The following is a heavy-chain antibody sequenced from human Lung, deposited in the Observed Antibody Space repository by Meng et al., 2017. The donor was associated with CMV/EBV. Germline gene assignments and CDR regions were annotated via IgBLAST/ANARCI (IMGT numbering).Heavy chain of an antibody. D-gene: IGHD6-19*01. CDR3: AHRPVSGAGKEEYYFDY. V-gene: IGHV2-5*01. J-gene: IGHJ4*02. CDR2: IYWNDDK. CDR1: GFSLSTSGVG. Sequence: GXXLVXPTQTLTLTCTFSGFSLSTSGVGVGWIRQPPGKALEWLALIYWNDDKRYSPSLKSRLTITKDTSKNQVVLTMTNMDPVDTATYYCAHRPVSGAGKEEYYFDYWXQGTLVTVSS.